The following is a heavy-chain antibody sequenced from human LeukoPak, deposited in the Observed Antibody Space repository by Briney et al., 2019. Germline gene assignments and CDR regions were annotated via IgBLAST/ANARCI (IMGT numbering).Heavy chain of an antibody. CDR1: GFTFSSFG. J-gene: IGHJ4*02. CDR2: IRYDGTNK. D-gene: IGHD6-19*01. CDR3: TRGKGWTDY. V-gene: IGHV3-30*02. Sequence: GGSLRLSCAASGFTFSSFGMHWVRQAPGQGLEWVAFIRYDGTNKYYADSVKGRFTISRDNTKNSLYLQMNSLRAEDTAVYYCTRGKGWTDYWGQGTLVIVSS.